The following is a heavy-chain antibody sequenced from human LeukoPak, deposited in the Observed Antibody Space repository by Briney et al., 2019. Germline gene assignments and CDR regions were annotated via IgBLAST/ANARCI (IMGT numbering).Heavy chain of an antibody. J-gene: IGHJ4*02. D-gene: IGHD2-21*02. CDR2: ISYDGSNK. CDR3: ARQHIVVVTARFGFDY. V-gene: IGHV3-30*04. Sequence: GGSLRLSCAASGFTFSSYSMHWVRQAPGKGLEWVAVISYDGSNKYYADSVKGRFTISRDNSKNTLYLQMNSLRAEDTAVYYCARQHIVVVTARFGFDYWGQGTLVTVSS. CDR1: GFTFSSYS.